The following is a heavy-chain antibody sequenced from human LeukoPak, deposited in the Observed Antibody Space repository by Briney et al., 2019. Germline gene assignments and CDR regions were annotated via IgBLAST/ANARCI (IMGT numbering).Heavy chain of an antibody. CDR1: GFTFSTYA. V-gene: IGHV3-23*01. D-gene: IGHD2-2*01. CDR3: AKPVGLEAPTASRYFDL. Sequence: PGGSLRLSCAASGFTFSTYAMSWVRQAPGKGLEWVSGISGSGDSIYYADSVKGRFTISRDNSKNTLYLHMDSLRAEDTAVYYCAKPVGLEAPTASRYFDLWGRGTQVTVSS. J-gene: IGHJ2*01. CDR2: ISGSGDSI.